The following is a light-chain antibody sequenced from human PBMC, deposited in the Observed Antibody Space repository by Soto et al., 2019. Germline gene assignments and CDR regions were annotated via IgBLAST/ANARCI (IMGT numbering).Light chain of an antibody. J-gene: IGLJ1*01. CDR2: ENN. V-gene: IGLV1-51*02. Sequence: QSVLTQPPSVSAAPGQTVTISCSGSSSDIGRNYVSWYRHLPGTAPKLLIFENNKQPSGIPDRFSGSKSGTSATLVITGLQTGDEADYYCGTWDRSLTTYVFGTGTKLTVL. CDR1: SSDIGRNY. CDR3: GTWDRSLTTYV.